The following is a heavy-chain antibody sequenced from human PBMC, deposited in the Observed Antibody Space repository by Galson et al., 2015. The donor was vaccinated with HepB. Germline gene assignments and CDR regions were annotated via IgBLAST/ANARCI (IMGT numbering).Heavy chain of an antibody. CDR1: GFTFSNYG. J-gene: IGHJ4*02. CDR2: IWYDGSNK. Sequence: SLRLSCAASGFTFSNYGIHWVRQAPGKGLEWLALIWYDGSNKYYADSVKGRFTVSRDNSKNTAYLQMNSLRVEDTAVYYCARAESGPGGEWGQGTLVTVSS. CDR3: ARAESGPGGE. V-gene: IGHV3-33*01. D-gene: IGHD3-16*01.